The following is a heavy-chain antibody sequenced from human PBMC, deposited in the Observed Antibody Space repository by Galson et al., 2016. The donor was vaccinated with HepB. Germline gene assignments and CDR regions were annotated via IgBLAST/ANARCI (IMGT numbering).Heavy chain of an antibody. D-gene: IGHD3-10*01. Sequence: SGAEVKQPGESLKISCEASGYTFTNYWIAWVRQMPGKGLEWMGMIYPGDSDTRYSPSFQGQVTISADKSVSTAYLQWSSLKASDTAMYYCARRFTMVAPLDYWGQGTLVTVSS. V-gene: IGHV5-51*01. CDR3: ARRFTMVAPLDY. CDR2: IYPGDSDT. J-gene: IGHJ4*02. CDR1: GYTFTNYW.